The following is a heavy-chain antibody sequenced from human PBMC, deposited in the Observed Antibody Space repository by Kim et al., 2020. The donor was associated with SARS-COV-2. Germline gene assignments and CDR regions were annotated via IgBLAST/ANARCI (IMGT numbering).Heavy chain of an antibody. CDR3: ARGGRDYDILTGYYLSEYFDY. Sequence: SETLSLTCTVSGGSISSGGYYWSWIRQHPGKGLEWIGYIYYSGSTYYNPSLKSRVTISVDTSKNQFSLKLSSVTAADMAVYYCARGGRDYDILTGYYLSEYFDYWGQGTLVTVSS. CDR2: IYYSGST. D-gene: IGHD3-9*01. V-gene: IGHV4-31*03. J-gene: IGHJ4*02. CDR1: GGSISSGGYY.